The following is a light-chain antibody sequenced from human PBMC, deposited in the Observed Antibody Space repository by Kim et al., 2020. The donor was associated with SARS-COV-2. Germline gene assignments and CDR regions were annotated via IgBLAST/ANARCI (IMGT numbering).Light chain of an antibody. V-gene: IGKV1-5*03. CDR2: KTS. Sequence: GDRVTITCRASQSFSSWLAWYQEKPGKVPKLLIYKTSILESGVPSRFSGSGSGAEFTLTISSLQPDDFATYYCQQYNNFPITFGPGTRLEIK. CDR1: QSFSSW. J-gene: IGKJ5*01. CDR3: QQYNNFPIT.